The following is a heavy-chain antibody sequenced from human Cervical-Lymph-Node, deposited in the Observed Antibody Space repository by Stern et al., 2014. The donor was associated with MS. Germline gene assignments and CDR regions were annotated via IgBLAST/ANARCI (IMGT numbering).Heavy chain of an antibody. D-gene: IGHD4-17*01. Sequence: QVQLIQSGAEVKKPGASVKVTCKASGYTFTNNDINWVRHATGQGLEWMGWINTNSGNSGYSQKFQGRVTMTRANSINTAYMELTSLTSEDTAIYYSARGCYGVPTENDAFDIWGQGTMVIVSS. CDR2: INTNSGNS. CDR3: ARGCYGVPTENDAFDI. CDR1: GYTFTNND. V-gene: IGHV1-8*01. J-gene: IGHJ3*02.